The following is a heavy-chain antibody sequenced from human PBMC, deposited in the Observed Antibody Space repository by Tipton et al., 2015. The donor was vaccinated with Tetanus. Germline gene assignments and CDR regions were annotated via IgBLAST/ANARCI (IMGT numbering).Heavy chain of an antibody. Sequence: AVSWYDGTDQYYADSVKGRFTLSRDNSKNTLYLEMNSLRAEDTALYYCAREADCSGGSSFSGDFDNWGQGTQVTVSS. CDR3: AREADCSGGSSFSGDFDN. V-gene: IGHV3-33*01. D-gene: IGHD2-15*01. J-gene: IGHJ4*02. CDR2: SWYDGTDQ.